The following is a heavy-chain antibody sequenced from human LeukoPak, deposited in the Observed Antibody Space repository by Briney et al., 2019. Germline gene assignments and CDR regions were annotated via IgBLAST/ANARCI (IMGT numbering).Heavy chain of an antibody. J-gene: IGHJ4*02. V-gene: IGHV3-30-3*01. CDR1: GFTFSSYA. CDR3: ARDQYSGSYLDY. CDR2: ISYDGSNK. D-gene: IGHD1-26*01. Sequence: GGSLRLSCAASGFTFSSYAMHWVRQAPGKGLEWVAVISYDGSNKYYADSVKGRFTISRDNSKNTLYLQMNSLRAEDTAVYYCARDQYSGSYLDYWGQGTLVTVSS.